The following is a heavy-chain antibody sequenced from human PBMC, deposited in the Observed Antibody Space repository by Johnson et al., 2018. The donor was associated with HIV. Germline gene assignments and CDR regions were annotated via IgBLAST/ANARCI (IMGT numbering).Heavy chain of an antibody. CDR1: GFTFSDYY. D-gene: IGHD1-26*01. CDR2: ISSSGNPI. Sequence: QVQLVESGGGLVQPGGSLRLSCAASGFTFSDYYMSWIRQAPGKGLEWVSYISSSGNPIYYADSVKGRFTISRDNSKNTLYLQMNSLRAEDTAVYYCAIIPPGGAGKGADAFDIWGQGTMVTVSS. V-gene: IGHV3-11*04. CDR3: AIIPPGGAGKGADAFDI. J-gene: IGHJ3*02.